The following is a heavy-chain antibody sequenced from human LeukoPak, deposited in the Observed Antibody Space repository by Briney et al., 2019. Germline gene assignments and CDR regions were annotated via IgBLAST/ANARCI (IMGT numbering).Heavy chain of an antibody. CDR2: IYPGGSDT. J-gene: IGHJ4*02. CDR1: GYSFTSYW. V-gene: IGHV5-51*01. Sequence: GESLKISCKGSGYSFTSYWIGWVRQMPGKGLEWMGIIYPGGSDTRYSPSFQGQVTISADKSISTAYLQWSSLKASDTAMYYCARQSKYCSGGSCYSHFDYWGQGTLVTVSS. CDR3: ARQSKYCSGGSCYSHFDY. D-gene: IGHD2-15*01.